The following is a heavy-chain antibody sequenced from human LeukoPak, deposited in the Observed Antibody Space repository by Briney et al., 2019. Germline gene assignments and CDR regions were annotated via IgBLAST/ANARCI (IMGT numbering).Heavy chain of an antibody. V-gene: IGHV1-69*13. Sequence: SVKVSCKASGYTFTSYGISWVRQAPGQGPEWMGGIIPIFGTANYAQKFQGRVTITADESTSTAYMELSSLRSEDTAVYYCARPAPNYYDSSGYYSPHYGMDVWGQGTTVTVSS. CDR2: IIPIFGTA. CDR1: GYTFTSYG. D-gene: IGHD3-22*01. J-gene: IGHJ6*02. CDR3: ARPAPNYYDSSGYYSPHYGMDV.